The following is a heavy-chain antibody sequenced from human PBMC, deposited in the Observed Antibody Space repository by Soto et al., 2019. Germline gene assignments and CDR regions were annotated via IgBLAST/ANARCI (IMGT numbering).Heavy chain of an antibody. Sequence: GGSLRLSCTASGLPHSSFAMMWVRQAPGKGLECVSGIYGSGGGIQYADSVKGRFTISRDNSKNTVYLQMTDLRADDTAVYYCAKDAVYNDGLWLIAHWGQGTQVTVSS. CDR2: IYGSGGGI. CDR1: GLPHSSFA. CDR3: AKDAVYNDGLWLIAH. J-gene: IGHJ4*02. V-gene: IGHV3-23*01. D-gene: IGHD2-21*01.